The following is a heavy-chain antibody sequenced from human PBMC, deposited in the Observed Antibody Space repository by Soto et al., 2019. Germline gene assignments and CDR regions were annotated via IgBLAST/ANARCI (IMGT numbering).Heavy chain of an antibody. V-gene: IGHV3-33*01. CDR3: AREKLPQYYYDSSGDAFDI. Sequence: LSLSCAASGVTFSSYGMHWGRQAPGKGLEWVAVIWYDGSNKYYADSVKGRFTISRDNSKNTLYLQMNSLRAEDTAVYYCAREKLPQYYYDSSGDAFDIWGQGTMVTVSS. CDR1: GVTFSSYG. J-gene: IGHJ3*02. CDR2: IWYDGSNK. D-gene: IGHD3-22*01.